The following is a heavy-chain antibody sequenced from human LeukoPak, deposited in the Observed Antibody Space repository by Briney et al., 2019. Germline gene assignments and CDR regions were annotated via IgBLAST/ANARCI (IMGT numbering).Heavy chain of an antibody. V-gene: IGHV3-7*03. Sequence: GGSLRLSCAASGFTFSTYAMTWARQAPGKGLEWVASINHNGNVNYYVDSVKGRFTISRDNAKNSLYLQMSNLRAEDTAVYFCARGGGLDVWGQGATVTVSS. CDR1: GFTFSTYA. D-gene: IGHD3-16*01. CDR3: ARGGGLDV. CDR2: INHNGNVN. J-gene: IGHJ6*02.